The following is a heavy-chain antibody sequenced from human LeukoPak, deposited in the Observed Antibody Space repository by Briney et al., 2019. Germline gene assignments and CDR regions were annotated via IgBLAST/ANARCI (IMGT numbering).Heavy chain of an antibody. D-gene: IGHD2-2*01. J-gene: IGHJ6*03. CDR3: ARKSQEIVVVPAATQYYYYYYMDV. V-gene: IGHV4-34*01. Sequence: PSETLSLTCAVYGGSFSGYYWSWIRQPPGKGLEWIGEINHSGSTNYNPSLKSRVTISVDTSKNQFSLKLSSVTAADTAVYYCARKSQEIVVVPAATQYYYYYYMDVWGKGTTVTVSS. CDR2: INHSGST. CDR1: GGSFSGYY.